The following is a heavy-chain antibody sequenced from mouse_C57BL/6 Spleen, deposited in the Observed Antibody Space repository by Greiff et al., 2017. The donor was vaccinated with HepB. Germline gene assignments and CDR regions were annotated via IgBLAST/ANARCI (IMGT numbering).Heavy chain of an antibody. CDR2: IRNKVNGYTT. CDR3: VKAVSSGSSYTWFAY. J-gene: IGHJ3*01. V-gene: IGHV7-4*01. Sequence: EVQLQESGGGLVQPGSSLRLSCAASGFVFIDYSMSWVRQLPGKAPEWLALIRNKVNGYTTDYSASVKGRFTISRDNSQNILYLQMNQLRAEDIATYYCVKAVSSGSSYTWFAYWGQGTLVTVSA. D-gene: IGHD1-1*01. CDR1: GFVFIDYS.